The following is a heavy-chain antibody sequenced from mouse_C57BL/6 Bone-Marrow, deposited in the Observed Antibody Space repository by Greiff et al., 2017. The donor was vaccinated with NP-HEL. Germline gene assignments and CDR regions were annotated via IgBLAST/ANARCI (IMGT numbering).Heavy chain of an antibody. V-gene: IGHV2-5*01. CDR1: GFSLTSYG. Sequence: VHLVESGPGLVQPSQSLSITCTVSGFSLTSYGVHWVRQSPGKGLEWLGVIWRGGSTDYNAAFMSRLSITKDNSKSQVFFKMNSLQANDTAIYYCAKKSGSSYDYAMDYWGQGTSVTVSS. CDR2: IWRGGST. CDR3: AKKSGSSYDYAMDY. J-gene: IGHJ4*01. D-gene: IGHD1-1*01.